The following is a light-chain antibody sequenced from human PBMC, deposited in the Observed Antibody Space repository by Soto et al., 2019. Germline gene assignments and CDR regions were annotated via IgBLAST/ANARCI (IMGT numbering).Light chain of an antibody. CDR3: TSSTSIDTLL. V-gene: IGLV2-14*01. CDR1: SSDIGAYNY. Sequence: QSALTQPASVSGSPGQSITISCTGTSSDIGAYNYVSWHQHHPGKAPKLIIYEVSNRPSGVSNRFSGSKSGNTASLTISGLQDEEEADYYCTSSTSIDTLLFGGGTKLTVL. CDR2: EVS. J-gene: IGLJ2*01.